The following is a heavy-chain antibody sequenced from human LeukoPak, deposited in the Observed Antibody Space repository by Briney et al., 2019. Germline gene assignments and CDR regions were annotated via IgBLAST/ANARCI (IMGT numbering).Heavy chain of an antibody. D-gene: IGHD1-7*01. V-gene: IGHV4-61*02. CDR2: IYTSGST. CDR1: GGSISSGSYY. CDR3: ARSVGQLELGYYYYMDV. Sequence: SQTLSLTCTVSGGSISSGSYYWSWIRQPAGKGLEWIGRIYTSGSTNYNPSLKSRVTISVDTSKNQYSLKLSSVTAADTAVYYCARSVGQLELGYYYYMDVWGKGTTVTVSS. J-gene: IGHJ6*03.